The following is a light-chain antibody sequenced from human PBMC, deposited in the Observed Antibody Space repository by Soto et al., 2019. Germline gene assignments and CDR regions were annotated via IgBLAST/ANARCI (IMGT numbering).Light chain of an antibody. CDR1: QTTSSW. CDR2: KAS. J-gene: IGKJ1*01. V-gene: IGKV1-5*03. Sequence: DIQMPQANATMSGSVGDRETINCRASQTTSSWLAWYQQRPGKAPKLLIYKASTLKSGVPSRFSGSGSGTEFTLTISSLQPDDFAPYYCQQYNSYWTFGQGTKGDI. CDR3: QQYNSYWT.